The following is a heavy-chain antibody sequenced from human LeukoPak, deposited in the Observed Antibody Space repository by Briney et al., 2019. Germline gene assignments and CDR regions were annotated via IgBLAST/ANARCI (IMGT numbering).Heavy chain of an antibody. CDR3: ARDATENAFDI. V-gene: IGHV4-59*01. CDR1: GGSISSYY. D-gene: IGHD1-26*01. J-gene: IGHJ3*02. CDR2: IYYSGST. Sequence: KPSETLSLTCTVSGGSISSYYWSWIRQPPGKGLEWIGYIYYSGSTNYNPSLKSRVTISVDTSKNQFSLKLSPVTAADTAVYYCARDATENAFDIWGQGTMVTVSS.